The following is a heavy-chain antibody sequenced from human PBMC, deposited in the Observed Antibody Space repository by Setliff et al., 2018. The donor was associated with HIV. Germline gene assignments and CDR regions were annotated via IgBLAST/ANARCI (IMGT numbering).Heavy chain of an antibody. CDR2: VYYSGST. V-gene: IGHV4-39*07. CDR1: DGSISTGSYY. CDR3: ARTKGGSKHGSFWDS. D-gene: IGHD3-10*01. J-gene: IGHJ5*02. Sequence: LSLTCTVADGSISTGSYYWSWVRQPPGGGLEWIGSVYYSGSTYYNPSLESRVSISVDLSKNQFSLKLNSVTVADTAVYYCARTKGGSKHGSFWDSWGQGILVTVSS.